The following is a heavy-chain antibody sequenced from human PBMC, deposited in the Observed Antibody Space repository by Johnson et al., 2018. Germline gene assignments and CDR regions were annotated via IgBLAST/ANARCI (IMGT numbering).Heavy chain of an antibody. J-gene: IGHJ3*02. CDR2: ICVSGHST. D-gene: IGHD2-15*01. CDR3: ARDPHGIIGGPTPPHDAFDI. Sequence: QLVQSGGGLIQPGWSLRLSCAASGFTFTSYAIKWVRQAPEKGLEWVSGICVSGHSTYYAAFVKGRFTISRGNSKNTLYLQMNSRRAEDTAVYYFARDPHGIIGGPTPPHDAFDIWGQGTLVTVSS. V-gene: IGHV3-23*04. CDR1: GFTFTSYA.